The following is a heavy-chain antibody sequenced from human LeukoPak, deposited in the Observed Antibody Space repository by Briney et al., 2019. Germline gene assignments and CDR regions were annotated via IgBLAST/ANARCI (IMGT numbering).Heavy chain of an antibody. J-gene: IGHJ4*02. D-gene: IGHD3-10*01. Sequence: SETLSLTCTVSGVSISNYYWSWIRQPPGKGLEWIGYIYYSGSTNYNPSLKSRVTISVDTSKNQFSLKLSSVTAADTAVYYCARLQPPTLLLWFGESEASDYWGQGTLVTVSS. CDR3: ARLQPPTLLLWFGESEASDY. CDR2: IYYSGST. CDR1: GVSISNYY. V-gene: IGHV4-59*12.